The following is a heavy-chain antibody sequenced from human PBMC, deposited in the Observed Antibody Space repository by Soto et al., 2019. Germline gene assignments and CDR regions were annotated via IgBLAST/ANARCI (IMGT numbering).Heavy chain of an antibody. V-gene: IGHV4-59*01. CDR2: IYYSGST. CDR3: ASSHHYDFWSGYPPPFDY. CDR1: GGSISSYY. D-gene: IGHD3-3*01. J-gene: IGHJ4*02. Sequence: PSETLSLTCTVSGGSISSYYWSWIRQPPGKGLEWIGYIYYSGSTNYNPSLKSRVTISVDTSKNQFSLKLSSVTAADTAVYYCASSHHYDFWSGYPPPFDYWGQGTLVTVPQ.